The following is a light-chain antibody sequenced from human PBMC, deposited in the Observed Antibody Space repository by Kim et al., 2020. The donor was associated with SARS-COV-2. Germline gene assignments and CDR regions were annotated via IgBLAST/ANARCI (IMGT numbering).Light chain of an antibody. V-gene: IGKV1-27*01. CDR1: QDISNY. Sequence: ASGGDSITTTCRANQDISNYLAWYQQKPGKVPTLLIYAASTWQSGVPSRFSGSGSGTDFTLTISSLQPEDVATYYCQKSDSAPWTFGQGTKVEIK. J-gene: IGKJ1*01. CDR3: QKSDSAPWT. CDR2: AAS.